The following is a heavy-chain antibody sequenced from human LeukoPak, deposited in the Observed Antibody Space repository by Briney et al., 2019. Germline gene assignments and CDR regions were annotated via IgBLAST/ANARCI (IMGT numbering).Heavy chain of an antibody. D-gene: IGHD2-15*01. CDR3: AREGYCSGGSCYDAFDI. V-gene: IGHV3-66*01. J-gene: IGHJ3*02. Sequence: PGGSLRLSCAASGFTVSSNYMSWVRQAPGKGLEWVSVIYSGGSTYYADSVKGRFTISRDNSKNTLYLQMNSLRAEDTAVYYCAREGYCSGGSCYDAFDIWGQGTMVTVSS. CDR2: IYSGGST. CDR1: GFTVSSNY.